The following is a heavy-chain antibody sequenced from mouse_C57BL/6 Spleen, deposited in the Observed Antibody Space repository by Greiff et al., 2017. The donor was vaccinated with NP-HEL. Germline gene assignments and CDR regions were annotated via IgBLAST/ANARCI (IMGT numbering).Heavy chain of an antibody. D-gene: IGHD1-1*01. V-gene: IGHV1-55*01. CDR1: GYTFTSYW. J-gene: IGHJ2*01. CDR3: AQYYGSSRDFLFDY. Sequence: VQLQQSGAELVKPGASVKMSCKASGYTFTSYWITWVKQRPGQGLEWIGDIYPGSGSTNYNEKFKSKATLTVDTSSSTAYMQLSSLTSEDSAVYYCAQYYGSSRDFLFDYWGQGTTLTVSS. CDR2: IYPGSGST.